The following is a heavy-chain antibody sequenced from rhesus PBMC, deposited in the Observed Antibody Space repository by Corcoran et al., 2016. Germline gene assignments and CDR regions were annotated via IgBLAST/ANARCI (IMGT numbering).Heavy chain of an antibody. V-gene: IGHV4-65*01. D-gene: IGHD1-32*01. CDR3: ARDPKAMTLDY. CDR2: ISGSSDST. Sequence: QVQLQESGPGLVKPSETLSLTCAVSGGSVSSSHWWSWIRQPPGKGLEWIGYISGSSDSTYYNPFLKGRITNSTGTSKNQFSVKLSSVTAADTAVYYCARDPKAMTLDYWGQGVLVTVSS. CDR1: GGSVSSSHW. J-gene: IGHJ4*01.